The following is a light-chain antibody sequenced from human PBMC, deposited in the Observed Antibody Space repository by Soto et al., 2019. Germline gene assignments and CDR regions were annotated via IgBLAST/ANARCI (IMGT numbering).Light chain of an antibody. Sequence: QLVLTQPASVSGSPGQSIAISCTGTSSDIGGCDCVSWYQQHPGKAPKLMIYDVSNRPSGVSNRFSGSKSGNTASLTISGLQAEDEADYYCSSYTSSSTLWVFGGGTKLTVL. J-gene: IGLJ3*02. CDR2: DVS. CDR3: SSYTSSSTLWV. CDR1: SSDIGGCDC. V-gene: IGLV2-14*01.